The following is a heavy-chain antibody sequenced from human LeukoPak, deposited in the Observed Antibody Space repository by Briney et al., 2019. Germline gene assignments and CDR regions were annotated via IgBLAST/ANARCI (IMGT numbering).Heavy chain of an antibody. CDR3: ARQRYSSGWYDAFDI. Sequence: GESLKISCKGSGYRFTSYWIGWVRQMTGKGLEWMGIIYPGDSDTRYSPSFQGQVTISADKSISTAYLQWSSLKASDTAMYYCARQRYSSGWYDAFDIWGQGTMVTVSS. CDR1: GYRFTSYW. J-gene: IGHJ3*02. D-gene: IGHD6-19*01. CDR2: IYPGDSDT. V-gene: IGHV5-51*01.